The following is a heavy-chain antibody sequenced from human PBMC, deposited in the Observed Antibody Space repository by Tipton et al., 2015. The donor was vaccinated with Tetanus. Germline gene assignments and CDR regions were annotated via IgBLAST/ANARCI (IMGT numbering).Heavy chain of an antibody. V-gene: IGHV4-39*07. Sequence: TLSLTCTVSGGSISSSSYYWGWIRQPPGKGLEWIGSIYYSGSTYHNPSLKGRVTISVDTSTTQFSLRLNSVTAADTAIYYCARDHRLSASYAGWFDPWGQGTLVTVSS. CDR2: IYYSGST. D-gene: IGHD1-26*01. CDR1: GGSISSSSYY. CDR3: ARDHRLSASYAGWFDP. J-gene: IGHJ5*02.